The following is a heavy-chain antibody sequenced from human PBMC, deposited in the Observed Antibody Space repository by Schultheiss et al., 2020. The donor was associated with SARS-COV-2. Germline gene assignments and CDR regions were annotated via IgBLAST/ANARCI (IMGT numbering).Heavy chain of an antibody. V-gene: IGHV3-30*03. D-gene: IGHD3-22*01. J-gene: IGHJ6*02. CDR1: GFTFSSYG. CDR2: ISNDGSNK. Sequence: GESLKISCAASGFTFSSYGMHWVRQAPGKGLEWVAVISNDGSNKYYADSVKGRFTISRDNSKNTLYLQMNSLRAEDTAVYYCARDSSGYYYYYGMDVWGQGTTVTVSS. CDR3: ARDSSGYYYYYGMDV.